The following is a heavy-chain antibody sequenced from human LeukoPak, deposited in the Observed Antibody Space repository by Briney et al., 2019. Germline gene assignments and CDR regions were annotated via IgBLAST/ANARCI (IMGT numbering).Heavy chain of an antibody. J-gene: IGHJ4*02. D-gene: IGHD5-18*01. V-gene: IGHV3-7*03. Sequence: PGGSLRLSCAASGFTFSSYWMSWVRQAPGKGLEWVANIKQDGSEKYYVDSVKGRFTTSRDNAKNSLYLQMNSLRAEDTAVYYCARDLGSYSYGSDYWGQGTLVTVSS. CDR2: IKQDGSEK. CDR3: ARDLGSYSYGSDY. CDR1: GFTFSSYW.